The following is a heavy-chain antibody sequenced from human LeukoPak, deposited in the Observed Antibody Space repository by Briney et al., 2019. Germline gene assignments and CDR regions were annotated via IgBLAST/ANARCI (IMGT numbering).Heavy chain of an antibody. CDR2: ISPVSSYT. CDR3: MRDVSRRIGMDV. J-gene: IGHJ6*02. V-gene: IGHV3-21*01. D-gene: IGHD2/OR15-2a*01. Sequence: RSGGSLRLSCLASGFSFNSYTMNWVREAPGKGLEWVSTISPVSSYTWYAESVKGRFTISRDNPKNSLYLQMDSLRAEDTAVYYCMRDVSRRIGMDVWGQGTTVTVSS. CDR1: GFSFNSYT.